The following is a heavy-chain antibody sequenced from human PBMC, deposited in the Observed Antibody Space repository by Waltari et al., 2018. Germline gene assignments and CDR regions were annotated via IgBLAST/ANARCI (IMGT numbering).Heavy chain of an antibody. CDR3: AREGQQLARYLDS. Sequence: EVPLVESGGGLVKTGGSLRLSCAAFGFGFSTYAMSWVRQTPGKGLEWVSSIGSGSSYIYYADSMKGRFVISRDDARNSLYLQVHSLRAEDTAMYYCAREGQQLARYLDSWGQGTLVTVSS. CDR1: GFGFSTYA. CDR2: IGSGSSYI. J-gene: IGHJ4*02. D-gene: IGHD6-13*01. V-gene: IGHV3-21*01.